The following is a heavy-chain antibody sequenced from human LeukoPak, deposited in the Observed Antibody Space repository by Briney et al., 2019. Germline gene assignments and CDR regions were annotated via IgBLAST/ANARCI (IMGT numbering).Heavy chain of an antibody. CDR3: ARIYGGNSYYFDC. CDR2: IKQDGSEI. Sequence: GGSLRLSCAASGFTFSSNWMSWVRQAPGKGLEWVGNIKQDGSEIYYVDSVKGRFTISRDNAKNSLYLQMNSLRAEDTAVYYCARIYGGNSYYFDCWGQGTLVTVSS. V-gene: IGHV3-7*01. CDR1: GFTFSSNW. D-gene: IGHD4-23*01. J-gene: IGHJ4*02.